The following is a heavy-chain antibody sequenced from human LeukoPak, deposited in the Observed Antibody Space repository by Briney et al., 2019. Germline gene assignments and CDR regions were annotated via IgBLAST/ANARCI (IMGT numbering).Heavy chain of an antibody. CDR3: ARDVAGIDY. V-gene: IGHV3-66*01. Sequence: GGSLRLSCVASGFSVSGNYMSWVRQAPGKGLAWVSVVFSGGRTYYADCVKGRFTISRDNSKNILYLQMNSLRAEDTAVYYCARDVAGIDYWGQGTLVTVSS. J-gene: IGHJ4*02. D-gene: IGHD3-10*01. CDR1: GFSVSGNY. CDR2: VFSGGRT.